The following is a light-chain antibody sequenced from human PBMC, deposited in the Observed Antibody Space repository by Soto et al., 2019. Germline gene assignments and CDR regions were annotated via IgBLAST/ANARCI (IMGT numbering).Light chain of an antibody. V-gene: IGKV1-27*01. Sequence: DVQMTQSPSSLSAFVGDRVTITCRASQGIAPYLAWFQQKPGKVPKLLIHATSTLQSGFPSRFSGSGSGTDFTLTINSLQPEDVGTYYCQKYNSAPLTFGGGTKV. CDR2: ATS. CDR1: QGIAPY. CDR3: QKYNSAPLT. J-gene: IGKJ4*01.